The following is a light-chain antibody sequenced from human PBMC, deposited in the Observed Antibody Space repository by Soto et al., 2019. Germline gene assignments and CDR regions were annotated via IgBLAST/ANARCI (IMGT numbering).Light chain of an antibody. J-gene: IGLJ3*02. CDR2: EDT. CDR3: CSYAGVDIPMV. Sequence: QSALTQPASVSGSPGQSITISCTGTSKDVGNYKLVSWYQQHPDKAPKLIIYEDTNRASGISDRFSGSKSGNTASLTISGLQAEDEADYYCCSYAGVDIPMVFGGGTKLTVL. CDR1: SKDVGNYKL. V-gene: IGLV2-23*01.